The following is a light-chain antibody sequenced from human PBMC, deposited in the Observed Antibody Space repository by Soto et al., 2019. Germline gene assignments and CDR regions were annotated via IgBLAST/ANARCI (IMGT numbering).Light chain of an antibody. J-gene: IGLJ2*01. CDR3: SSSPSSSTLV. CDR1: SSDVGGYNY. Sequence: QSALTQPASVSGSPGQSITISCTGTSSDVGGYNYVSWYQQHPGKAPKLMIYEVSNRPSGVSNRFSGSKSGNTASLTISRLQADDEADDSCSSSPSSSTLVFGGGTKVTGL. V-gene: IGLV2-14*01. CDR2: EVS.